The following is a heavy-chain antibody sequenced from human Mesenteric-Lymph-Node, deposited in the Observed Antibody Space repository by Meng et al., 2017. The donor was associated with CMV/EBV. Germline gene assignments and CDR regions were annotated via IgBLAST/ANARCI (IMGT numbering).Heavy chain of an antibody. CDR3: ARGPSYSSGFPDC. CDR1: GHTFTSFD. CDR2: MNPNSGNT. D-gene: IGHD6-19*01. J-gene: IGHJ4*02. V-gene: IGHV1-8*02. Sequence: QEQLVQSGAEVKKPGASVKVCCKASGHTFTSFDINWVRQATGQGPEWMGWMNPNSGNTGYAQKFQGRVTLTRDTSISTAYMELSSLRSEDTAVYYCARGPSYSSGFPDCWGQGTLVTVSS.